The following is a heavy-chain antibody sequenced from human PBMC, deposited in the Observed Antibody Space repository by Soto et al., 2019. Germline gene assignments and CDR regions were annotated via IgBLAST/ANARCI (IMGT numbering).Heavy chain of an antibody. D-gene: IGHD1-7*01. CDR3: ARFSFIGSGTTSWFDL. CDR1: GGTFSSYA. CDR2: IIPIFGTA. Sequence: GASVKVSCKASGGTFSSYAISWVRQAPGQGLEWMGGIIPIFGTANYAQKFQGRVTITADESTSTAYMELSSLRSKDTAVYYCARFSFIGSGTTSWFDLWCKGPFLTLS. J-gene: IGHJ5*02. V-gene: IGHV1-69*13.